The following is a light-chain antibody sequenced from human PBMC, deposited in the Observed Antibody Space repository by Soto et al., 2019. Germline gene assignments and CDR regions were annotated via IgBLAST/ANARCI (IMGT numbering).Light chain of an antibody. CDR1: QSISSN. J-gene: IGKJ5*01. CDR2: GAF. CDR3: QQYNNWPFS. Sequence: EIVMTQSPATLSVSPGERATLSCRASQSISSNLAWYQQRPGQAPRLLIYGAFTRATGIPARFSGSGSETDFTLTISGLQSEDSAVYFCQQYNNWPFSFGQGTRLEIK. V-gene: IGKV3-15*01.